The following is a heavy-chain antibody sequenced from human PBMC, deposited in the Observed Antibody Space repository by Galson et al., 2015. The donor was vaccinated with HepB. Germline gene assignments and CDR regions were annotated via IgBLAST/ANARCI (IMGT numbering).Heavy chain of an antibody. Sequence: QSGAEVKKPGESLKISCRASGYSFTGYWIGWVRQMPGKGLEWMGIIYPGDSDSRYSPAFQGHVTISVDKKITTPHLHWSSLKASDTAMYYCARLQGSGTYPDDYWGQGTLVTVSS. CDR1: GYSFTGYW. CDR3: ARLQGSGTYPDDY. V-gene: IGHV5-51*03. D-gene: IGHD3-10*01. J-gene: IGHJ4*02. CDR2: IYPGDSDS.